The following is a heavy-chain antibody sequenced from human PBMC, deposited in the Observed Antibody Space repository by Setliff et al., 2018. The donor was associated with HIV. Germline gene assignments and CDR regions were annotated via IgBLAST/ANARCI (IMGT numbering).Heavy chain of an antibody. CDR2: ISYDGSNK. Sequence: PGGSLRLSCAASGFTFSSYAMHWVRQAPGKGLEWVAVISYDGSNKYYADSVKGRFTISRDNSKNTLYLQMNSLRAEDTAVYYCARMSDGSGSYYYYYGMDVWGQGTTVTVSS. CDR1: GFTFSSYA. CDR3: ARMSDGSGSYYYYYGMDV. D-gene: IGHD3-10*01. J-gene: IGHJ6*02. V-gene: IGHV3-30-3*01.